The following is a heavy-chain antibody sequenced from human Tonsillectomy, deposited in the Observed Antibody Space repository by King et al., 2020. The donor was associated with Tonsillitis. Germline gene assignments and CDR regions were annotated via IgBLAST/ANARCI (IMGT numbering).Heavy chain of an antibody. Sequence: VQLVESGAEVKKPGASVKVSCKASGYTFTNYDINWVRQGAGQGLEWMGWMDPSSGDADSSQKFQGRVAMTRNTSISTAYMELRSLRSEDTAVYYCARGVDFWGQGTLVTVSS. V-gene: IGHV1-8*02. J-gene: IGHJ4*02. CDR3: ARGVDF. CDR1: GYTFTNYD. CDR2: MDPSSGDA.